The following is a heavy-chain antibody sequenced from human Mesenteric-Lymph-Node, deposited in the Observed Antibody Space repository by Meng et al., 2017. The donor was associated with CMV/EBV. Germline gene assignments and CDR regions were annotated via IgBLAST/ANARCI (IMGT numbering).Heavy chain of an antibody. Sequence: GGPLRLSCAASGFTFSNNARGWVRQPPGKGLEWVSSISGIGDDSYYADSVKGRFTLSRDNSKNTLYLQMNILRTEATALYYCVSAKGISIFGMVSLFDYWGQGTLVTVSS. J-gene: IGHJ4*02. CDR2: ISGIGDDS. D-gene: IGHD3-3*01. CDR3: VSAKGISIFGMVSLFDY. V-gene: IGHV3-23*01. CDR1: GFTFSNNA.